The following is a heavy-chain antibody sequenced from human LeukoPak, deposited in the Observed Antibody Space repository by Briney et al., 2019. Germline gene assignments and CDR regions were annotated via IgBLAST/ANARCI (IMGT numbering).Heavy chain of an antibody. J-gene: IGHJ6*02. D-gene: IGHD6-6*01. CDR2: INPSGGST. V-gene: IGHV1-46*01. CDR3: ARDQIAARSIAYYYYYGMDV. Sequence: ASVKVSRKASGYTFTSYYMHWVRQAPGQGLEWMGIINPSGGSTSYAQKFPGRVTMTRDTSTSTVYMELSSLRSEDTAVYYCARDQIAARSIAYYYYYGMDVWGQGTTVTVSS. CDR1: GYTFTSYY.